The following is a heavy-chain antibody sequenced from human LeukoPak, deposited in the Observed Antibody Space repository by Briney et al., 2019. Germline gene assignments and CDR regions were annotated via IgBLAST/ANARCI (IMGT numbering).Heavy chain of an antibody. Sequence: ASVKVSCKASGYTFTSYGISWVRQAAGQGLEWMGWISAYNGNTNYAQKLQGRVTMTTDTSTSTAYMELRSLRSDDTAVYYCARIAAATFTNWFDPWGQGTLVTVSS. CDR3: ARIAAATFTNWFDP. V-gene: IGHV1-18*01. J-gene: IGHJ5*02. CDR2: ISAYNGNT. CDR1: GYTFTSYG. D-gene: IGHD6-6*01.